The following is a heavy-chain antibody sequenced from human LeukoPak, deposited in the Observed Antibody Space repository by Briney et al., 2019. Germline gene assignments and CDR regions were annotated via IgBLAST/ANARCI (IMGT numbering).Heavy chain of an antibody. D-gene: IGHD2-2*01. CDR3: ATSRLIVVVPAAPLDY. Sequence: VKISRKVSGYTFTDYYMHWVQQAPGKGLEWMGLVDPEDGETIYAEKFQGRVTITTDTSTDTAYMELSSQSSEDTAVYYCATSRLIVVVPAAPLDYWGQGTLVTVSS. CDR2: VDPEDGET. J-gene: IGHJ4*02. V-gene: IGHV1-69-2*01. CDR1: GYTFTDYY.